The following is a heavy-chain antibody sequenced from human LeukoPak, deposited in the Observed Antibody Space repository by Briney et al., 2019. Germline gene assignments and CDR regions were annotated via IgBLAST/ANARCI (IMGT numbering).Heavy chain of an antibody. CDR3: VRESRTDYYGDF. CDR2: IKSDGSST. D-gene: IGHD3-10*01. J-gene: IGHJ4*02. V-gene: IGHV3-74*01. Sequence: GGSLRLSCTASGFTFSSYWMHRVRQVPGKGLVWVSRIKSDGSSTTYADSVKGRFTMSRDNAWNTLYLQMNSLRVEDTAVYFCVRESRTDYYGDFWGQGTLVTVSS. CDR1: GFTFSSYW.